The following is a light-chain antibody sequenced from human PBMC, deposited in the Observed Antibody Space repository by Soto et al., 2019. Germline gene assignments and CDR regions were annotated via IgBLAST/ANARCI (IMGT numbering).Light chain of an antibody. CDR2: GHN. Sequence: QSVLTQPPSVSGAPGQRVTISCTGSTSNIGAGYEVHWYQQLPGTAPKLLISGHNNRPSGVPDRFFGSKSGTSASLTITGLQAEDEDDYFCQSYDSSLSGSGVFGGGTKLTVL. CDR1: TSNIGAGYE. CDR3: QSYDSSLSGSGV. J-gene: IGLJ3*02. V-gene: IGLV1-40*01.